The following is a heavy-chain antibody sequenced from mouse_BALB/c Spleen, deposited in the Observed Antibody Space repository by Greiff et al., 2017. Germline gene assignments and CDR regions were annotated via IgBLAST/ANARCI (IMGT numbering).Heavy chain of an antibody. CDR3: ARQGDWFAY. Sequence: EVQLVESGGGLVKPGGSLKLSCAASGFAFSSYDMSWVRQTPEKRLEWVAYISSGGGSTYYPDTVKGRFTISRDNAKNTLYLQMSSLKSEDTAMYYCARQGDWFAYWGQGTLVTVSA. CDR2: ISSGGGST. CDR1: GFAFSSYD. V-gene: IGHV5-12-1*01. J-gene: IGHJ3*01.